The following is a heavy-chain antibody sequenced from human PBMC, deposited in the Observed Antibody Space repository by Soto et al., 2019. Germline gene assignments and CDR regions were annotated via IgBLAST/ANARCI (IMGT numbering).Heavy chain of an antibody. CDR2: ISGSGGST. Sequence: GGSLRLSCAASGFTFSSYAMSWVRQAPGKGLEWVSAISGSGGSTYYADSVKGRFTISRDNSKNTLYLQMNSLRAEDTAVYYCAKAHSITMVRGVIVYFYYWGQGNLVTVS. V-gene: IGHV3-23*01. CDR3: AKAHSITMVRGVIVYFYY. J-gene: IGHJ4*02. D-gene: IGHD3-10*01. CDR1: GFTFSSYA.